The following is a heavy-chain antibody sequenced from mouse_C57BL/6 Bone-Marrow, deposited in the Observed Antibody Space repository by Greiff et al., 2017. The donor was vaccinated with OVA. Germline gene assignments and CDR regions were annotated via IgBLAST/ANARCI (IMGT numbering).Heavy chain of an antibody. CDR2: IDPSDSYT. D-gene: IGHD1-1*01. CDR1: GYTFTSYW. CDR3: ARDYYGSSPQD. Sequence: QVQLQQPGAELVRPGTSVKLSCKASGYTFTSYWMHWVKQRPGQGLEWIGVIDPSDSYTNYNQKFKGKATLTVDTSSSTAYMQLSSLTSEDSAVYYCARDYYGSSPQDWGQGTLVTVSA. V-gene: IGHV1-59*01. J-gene: IGHJ3*01.